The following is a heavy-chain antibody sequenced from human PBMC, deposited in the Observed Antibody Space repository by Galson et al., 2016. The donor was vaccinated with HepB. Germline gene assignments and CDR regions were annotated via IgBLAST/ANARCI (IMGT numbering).Heavy chain of an antibody. J-gene: IGHJ4*02. CDR3: AKDGNIVAVPSPLALDLTRLTY. V-gene: IGHV3-30*18. D-gene: IGHD2-21*01. CDR2: ISYDGSKK. Sequence: SLRLSCAASGFTFSSNDIHWVRQAPGKGLEWVAVISYDGSKKHYADSVKGRFTISRDNSKNTLYLQMNSLRAEDTAVYYCAKDGNIVAVPSPLALDLTRLTYWGQGTPVTVSS. CDR1: GFTFSSND.